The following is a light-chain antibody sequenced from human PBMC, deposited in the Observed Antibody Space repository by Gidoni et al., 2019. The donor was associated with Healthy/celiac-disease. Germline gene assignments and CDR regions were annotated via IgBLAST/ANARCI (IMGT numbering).Light chain of an antibody. CDR3: QQYNNWWT. J-gene: IGKJ1*01. CDR1: QSVSSH. Sequence: EIVMTQSPATLSVSPGERATLSCSASQSVSSHLACYPQTPGQAPRLLIYGASTRATGIPARFSGSGSVTEFTLTISSLQSEDFAVYYCQQYNNWWTFGQGTKVEIK. CDR2: GAS. V-gene: IGKV3-15*01.